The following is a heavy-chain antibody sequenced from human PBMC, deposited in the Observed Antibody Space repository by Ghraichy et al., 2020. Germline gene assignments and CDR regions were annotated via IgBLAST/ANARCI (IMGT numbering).Heavy chain of an antibody. CDR2: IYHSGST. V-gene: IGHV4-38-2*02. CDR1: GYSISSGYY. Sequence: SETLSLTCTVSGYSISSGYYWGWIRQPPGKGLEWIGSIYHSGSTYYNPSLRSRVTISVDTSKNQFSLKLSSVTAADTAVYYCARVPVSFNHYYGSGSYAENYTFDIWGQGTMVTVSS. J-gene: IGHJ3*02. D-gene: IGHD3-10*01. CDR3: ARVPVSFNHYYGSGSYAENYTFDI.